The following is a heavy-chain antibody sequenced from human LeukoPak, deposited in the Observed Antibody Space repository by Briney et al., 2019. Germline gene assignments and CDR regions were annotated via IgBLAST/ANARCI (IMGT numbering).Heavy chain of an antibody. CDR2: IRYDGTNK. J-gene: IGHJ6*03. CDR1: GFTFSSYG. V-gene: IGHV3-30*02. D-gene: IGHD2-2*01. Sequence: GGSLRLSCAASGFTFSSYGMHWVRQAPGKGLEWVAFIRYDGTNKYYADSVKGRFTISRDNAKNSVYLQMTSLRAEDTALYYCAKDTTAVPGTVYMDVWGKGTTVTISS. CDR3: AKDTTAVPGTVYMDV.